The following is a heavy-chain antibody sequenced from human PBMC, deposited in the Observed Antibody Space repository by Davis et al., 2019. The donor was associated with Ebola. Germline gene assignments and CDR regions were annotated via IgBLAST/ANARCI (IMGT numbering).Heavy chain of an antibody. CDR3: ARVRHYYDSSGYYPDAFDI. Sequence: ASVKVSCKASGYGFTTYGISWVRQAPGQGLEWMGWISAYNGNTNYAQKFQGRVTMTTDTSTNTAYMELRSLRSNDTAVYYCARVRHYYDSSGYYPDAFDIWGQGTMVTVSS. D-gene: IGHD3-22*01. CDR1: GYGFTTYG. J-gene: IGHJ3*02. CDR2: ISAYNGNT. V-gene: IGHV1-18*01.